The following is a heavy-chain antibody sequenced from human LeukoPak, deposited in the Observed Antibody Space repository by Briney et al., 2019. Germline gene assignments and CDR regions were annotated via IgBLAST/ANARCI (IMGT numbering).Heavy chain of an antibody. CDR3: ARVGYCSSTSCYANYYYGMDV. D-gene: IGHD2-2*01. CDR2: ISAYNGNT. Sequence: ASVKVSCKASGYTFTSYGISWVRQAPGQGLEWMGWISAYNGNTNYAQKLQGRVTMTTDTSTSTAYMELSSLRSEDTAVYYCARVGYCSSTSCYANYYYGMDVWGQGTTVTVSS. V-gene: IGHV1-18*01. CDR1: GYTFTSYG. J-gene: IGHJ6*02.